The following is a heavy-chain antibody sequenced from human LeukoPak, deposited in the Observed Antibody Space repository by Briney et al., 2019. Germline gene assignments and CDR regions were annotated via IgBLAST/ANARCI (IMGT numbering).Heavy chain of an antibody. J-gene: IGHJ4*02. D-gene: IGHD2-21*02. V-gene: IGHV3-23*01. CDR1: GFTFSTYA. Sequence: PGGSLRLSCAASGFTFSTYAMSWVRQAPGKGLEWVSAISASGGSTYYADSVKGRFTISRDNSKNTLYLQMNGLRAEDTAVYYCAKPFCGGDCYSGPGYYFDNWGQGTLVTVSS. CDR2: ISASGGST. CDR3: AKPFCGGDCYSGPGYYFDN.